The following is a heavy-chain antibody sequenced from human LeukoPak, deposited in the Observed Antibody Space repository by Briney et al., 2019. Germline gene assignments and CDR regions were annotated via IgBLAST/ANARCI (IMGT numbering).Heavy chain of an antibody. CDR1: GYTFTGYY. J-gene: IGHJ3*02. V-gene: IGHV1-69*02. CDR2: IIPILGIA. CDR3: ARTHGSGSYSTYDAFDI. D-gene: IGHD3-10*01. Sequence: GASVKVSCKASGYTFTGYYMHWVRQAPGQGLEWMGRIIPILGIANYAQKFQGRVTITADKSTSTTYMELSSLRSEDTAVYYCARTHGSGSYSTYDAFDIWGQGTMVTVSS.